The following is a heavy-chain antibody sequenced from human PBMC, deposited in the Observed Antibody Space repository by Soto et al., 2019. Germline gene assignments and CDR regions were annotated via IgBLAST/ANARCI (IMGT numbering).Heavy chain of an antibody. CDR2: IYYSGST. J-gene: IGHJ4*02. Sequence: SETLSLTCTVSGGSISSYYWSWIRQPPGKGLEWIGYIYYSGSTNYNPSLKSRVTISVDTSKNQFSLKLSSVTAADTAVYYCARVSPLVGAKKGYFDYWGQGTLVTVSS. D-gene: IGHD1-26*01. CDR1: GGSISSYY. CDR3: ARVSPLVGAKKGYFDY. V-gene: IGHV4-59*01.